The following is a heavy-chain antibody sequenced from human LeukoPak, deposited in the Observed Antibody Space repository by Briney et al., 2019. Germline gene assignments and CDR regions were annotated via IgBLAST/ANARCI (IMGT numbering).Heavy chain of an antibody. J-gene: IGHJ4*02. CDR3: ARMHCSGGSCYYFDY. V-gene: IGHV4-39*01. CDR2: IYYSGST. CDR1: GGSISSSSYY. Sequence: SETLSLTCTVSGGSISSSSYYWGWIRQPPGKGLEWIGSIYYSGSTYYNPSLKSRVTISVDTSKNQFSLKLSSVTAADTAVYYCARMHCSGGSCYYFDYWGQGTLVTVPS. D-gene: IGHD2-15*01.